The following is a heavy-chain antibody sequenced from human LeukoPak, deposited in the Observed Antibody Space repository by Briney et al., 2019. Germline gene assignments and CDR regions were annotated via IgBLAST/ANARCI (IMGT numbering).Heavy chain of an antibody. D-gene: IGHD3-22*01. CDR2: ISSSGHNI. CDR3: ARDLFSFYYDSSGYCDY. V-gene: IGHV3-48*03. J-gene: IGHJ4*02. CDR1: GFSFSSYA. Sequence: SGGSLRLSCAASGFSFSSYAMNWFRQAPGKGLEWLSFISSSGHNILYTDSVKGRFTVSRDNAKKTVFLQMNSLRAEDTAVYYCARDLFSFYYDSSGYCDYWGPGTRVTVSS.